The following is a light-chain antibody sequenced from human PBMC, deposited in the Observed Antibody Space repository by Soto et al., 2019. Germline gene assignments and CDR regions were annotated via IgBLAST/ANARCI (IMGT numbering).Light chain of an antibody. Sequence: QSVLTQPPSASGSPGQSVTISCTGTSSDVGGYNYVSWYQQHPGKAPKLMIYEVTKRPSGVPDRFSCSKSGNTASLTVSGLHADDEADYYCSSYAGSLSVFGTGTKVTVL. V-gene: IGLV2-8*01. CDR3: SSYAGSLSV. CDR1: SSDVGGYNY. J-gene: IGLJ1*01. CDR2: EVT.